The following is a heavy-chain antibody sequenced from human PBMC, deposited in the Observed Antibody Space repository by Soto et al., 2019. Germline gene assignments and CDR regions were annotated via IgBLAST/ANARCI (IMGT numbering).Heavy chain of an antibody. V-gene: IGHV3-7*01. J-gene: IGHJ4*02. CDR2: IKQDGSEK. Sequence: GGSLRLSCAASGFTFSSYWMSWVRQAPGKGLEWVANIKQDGSEKYYVDSVKGRFTISRDNAKNSLYLQMNSPRAEDTAVYYCARDRRSVAGTVDYWGQGTLVTVSS. CDR1: GFTFSSYW. CDR3: ARDRRSVAGTVDY. D-gene: IGHD6-19*01.